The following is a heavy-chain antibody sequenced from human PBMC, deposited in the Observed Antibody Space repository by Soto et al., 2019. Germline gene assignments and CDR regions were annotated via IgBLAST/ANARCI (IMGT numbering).Heavy chain of an antibody. V-gene: IGHV4-59*01. Sequence: SETLSLTCTFSVDSISTFYWSCIRHPPGKGLEWIGYIHYSGSTNYNPSLKSQVIISVDTSKDQFSLKLSSVTAADTAVYFCARVTYNLFDYWGQGTLVTVSS. J-gene: IGHJ4*02. CDR3: ARVTYNLFDY. CDR2: IHYSGST. D-gene: IGHD1-1*01. CDR1: VDSISTFY.